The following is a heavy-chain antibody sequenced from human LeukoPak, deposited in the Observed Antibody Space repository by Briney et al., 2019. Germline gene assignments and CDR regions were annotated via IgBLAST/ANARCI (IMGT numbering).Heavy chain of an antibody. Sequence: PSETLSLTCTVSGGSISSYYWSWIRQPAGKGLEWIGRIYTSGSTNYNPSLKSRVTMSVDTSKNQFSLKLSSVTAADTAVCYCARYDDYGDSYHFDYWGQGTLVTVSS. D-gene: IGHD4-17*01. J-gene: IGHJ4*02. CDR1: GGSISSYY. CDR2: IYTSGST. CDR3: ARYDDYGDSYHFDY. V-gene: IGHV4-4*07.